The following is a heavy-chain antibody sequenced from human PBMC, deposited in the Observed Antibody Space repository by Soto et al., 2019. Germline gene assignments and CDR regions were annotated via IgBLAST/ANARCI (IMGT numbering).Heavy chain of an antibody. CDR3: ARDRNWASDY. CDR2: INSDGSRT. CDR1: GFTFSNDC. Sequence: EVQLVESGGGLIQPGGSLRLSCAASGFTFSNDCMHWVRQVPGKGLLWVANINSDGSRTTYADSVKGRFTISRDNAKDTLSLQMNSLRAEDTGVYYCARDRNWASDYWGQRTLVTVSS. D-gene: IGHD7-27*01. J-gene: IGHJ4*02. V-gene: IGHV3-74*01.